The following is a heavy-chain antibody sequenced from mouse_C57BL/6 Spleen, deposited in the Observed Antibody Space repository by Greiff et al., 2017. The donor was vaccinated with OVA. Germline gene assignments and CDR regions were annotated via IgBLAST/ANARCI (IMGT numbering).Heavy chain of an antibody. CDR2: IDPETGGT. CDR3: TRAKELYYYGSSGWLAY. Sequence: QVQLQQSGAELVRPGASVTLSCKASGYTFTDYEMHWVKQTPVHGLEWIGAIDPETGGTAYNQKFKGKAILTADKSSSTAYMELRSLTSEDAAVYYCTRAKELYYYGSSGWLAYWGQGTLVTVSA. CDR1: GYTFTDYE. J-gene: IGHJ3*01. V-gene: IGHV1-15*01. D-gene: IGHD1-1*01.